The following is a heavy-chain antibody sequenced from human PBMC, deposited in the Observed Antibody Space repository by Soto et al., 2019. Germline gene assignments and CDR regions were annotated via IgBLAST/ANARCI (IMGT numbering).Heavy chain of an antibody. J-gene: IGHJ4*02. CDR2: ISYDGSNK. Sequence: PGGSLRLSCAASGFTFSSYAMHWVRQAPGKGPEWVAVISYDGSNKYYADSVKGRFTISRDNSKNTLYLQMNSLRAEDTAVYYCASDYYDSSGYYYGVFDYWGQGTLVTVSS. D-gene: IGHD3-22*01. CDR1: GFTFSSYA. V-gene: IGHV3-30-3*01. CDR3: ASDYYDSSGYYYGVFDY.